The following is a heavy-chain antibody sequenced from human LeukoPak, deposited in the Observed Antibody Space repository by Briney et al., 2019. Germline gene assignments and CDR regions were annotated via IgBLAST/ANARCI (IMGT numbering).Heavy chain of an antibody. CDR1: GYTLTELS. V-gene: IGHV1-24*01. CDR3: ARRHCISTSCYPNDY. Sequence: ASVKVSCKVSGYTLTELSMHWVRQAPGKGLEWMGGFDPEDGETIYAQKFQGRVTMTEDTSTDTAYMELSSPRSDDTAVYYCARRHCISTSCYPNDYWGQGTLVTVSS. D-gene: IGHD2-2*01. J-gene: IGHJ4*02. CDR2: FDPEDGET.